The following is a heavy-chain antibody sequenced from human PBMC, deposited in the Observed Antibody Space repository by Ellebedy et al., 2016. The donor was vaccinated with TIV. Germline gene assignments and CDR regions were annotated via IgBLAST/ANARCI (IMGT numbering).Heavy chain of an antibody. CDR1: GYTFTNYG. CDR2: ISAYNGNT. J-gene: IGHJ3*02. Sequence: AASVKVSCKASGYTFTNYGIVWVRQAPGQGLEWMGWISAYNGNTNYAQNFEGRVTMTTDTSTSTAYMHLRSLRSKETAIYYCARPRTSAAFDIWGQGTMVTVSS. CDR3: ARPRTSAAFDI. V-gene: IGHV1-18*04.